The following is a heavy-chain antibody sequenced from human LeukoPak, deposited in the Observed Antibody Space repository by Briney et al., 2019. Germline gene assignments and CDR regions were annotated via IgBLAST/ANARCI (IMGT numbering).Heavy chain of an antibody. D-gene: IGHD6-19*01. CDR2: FDPEDGET. J-gene: IGHJ4*02. V-gene: IGHV1-24*01. CDR3: ATNLGAGWETFDY. Sequence: ASVKVSCRVSGYTLTELSMHWVRQAPGKGLEWMGGFDPEDGETIYAQKFQGRVTMTEDTSTDTAYMELSSLRSEDTAVYYCATNLGAGWETFDYWGQGTLVTVSS. CDR1: GYTLTELS.